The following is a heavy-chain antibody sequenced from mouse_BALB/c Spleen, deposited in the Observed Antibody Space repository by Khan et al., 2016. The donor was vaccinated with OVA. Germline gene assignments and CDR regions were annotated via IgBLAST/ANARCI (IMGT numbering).Heavy chain of an antibody. J-gene: IGHJ2*01. CDR2: IFPGSGDT. Sequence: QVQLQQSGPELVKPGSSMKMSCKASGYTFTDYVLNWVKQRTGQGLEWIGQIFPGSGDTYYNEKFKDKATLTADKSSTTVYMQLGSLTSEDSAVYFCARSGYGSLIYWGQGTTLTVSS. CDR3: ARSGYGSLIY. V-gene: IGHV1-77*01. D-gene: IGHD2-10*02. CDR1: GYTFTDYV.